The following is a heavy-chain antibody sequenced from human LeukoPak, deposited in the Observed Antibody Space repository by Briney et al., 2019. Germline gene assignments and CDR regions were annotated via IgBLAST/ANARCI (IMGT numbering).Heavy chain of an antibody. CDR1: GFTFSSYS. CDR3: TRDPEALDY. J-gene: IGHJ4*02. Sequence: PGGSLRLSCAASGFTFSSYSMNWVRQAPGKGLEWVSYISSSSSTIYYADSVKGRFTISRDNAKNAVYLQMNSLRDDDTAVYYCTRDPEALDYWGQGTLVTVSS. V-gene: IGHV3-48*02. CDR2: ISSSSSTI.